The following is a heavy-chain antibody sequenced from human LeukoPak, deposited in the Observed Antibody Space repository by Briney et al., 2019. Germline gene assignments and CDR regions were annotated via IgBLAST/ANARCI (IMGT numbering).Heavy chain of an antibody. J-gene: IGHJ4*02. V-gene: IGHV3-23*01. CDR2: ISGSGGST. CDR3: AKDPYRGVQGPSLTGTRTYYFDY. D-gene: IGHD1-7*01. CDR1: GFTFSSYA. Sequence: GGSLRLSCAASGFTFSSYAMSWVRQAPGKGLEWVSAISGSGGSTYYAGSVKGRFTISRDNSKNTLYLQMNSLRAEDTAVYYCAKDPYRGVQGPSLTGTRTYYFDYWGQGTLVTVSS.